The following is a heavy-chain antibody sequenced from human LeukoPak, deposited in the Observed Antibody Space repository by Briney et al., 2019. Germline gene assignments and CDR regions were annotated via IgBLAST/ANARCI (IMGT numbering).Heavy chain of an antibody. V-gene: IGHV3-23*01. J-gene: IGHJ4*02. D-gene: IGHD1-1*01. CDR2: ISGSGGST. Sequence: PGGSLRLSCAASGFTFSSYSMNWVRQAPGKGLEWVSAISGSGGSTYYADSVKGRFTISRDNSNNTLFVQMNSLRAEDTAVYYCAKSRSGSANWALQIFDNWGQGALVTVSS. CDR3: AKSRSGSANWALQIFDN. CDR1: GFTFSSYS.